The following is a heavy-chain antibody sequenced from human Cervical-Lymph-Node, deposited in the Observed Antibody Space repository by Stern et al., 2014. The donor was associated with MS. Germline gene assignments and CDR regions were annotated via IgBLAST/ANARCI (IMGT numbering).Heavy chain of an antibody. Sequence: EVQLVESGGGLIQPGRSLRLSCAASGFTFDDYAMHWVRQAPGEGLEWVSGISGNGGKTDYADSVKGRFTISRDNAKNSLYLQMDSLRAEDTALYYCAKDMRGGSSYAMDVRGQGTTVTVSS. D-gene: IGHD6-6*01. CDR2: ISGNGGKT. V-gene: IGHV3-9*01. J-gene: IGHJ6*02. CDR3: AKDMRGGSSYAMDV. CDR1: GFTFDDYA.